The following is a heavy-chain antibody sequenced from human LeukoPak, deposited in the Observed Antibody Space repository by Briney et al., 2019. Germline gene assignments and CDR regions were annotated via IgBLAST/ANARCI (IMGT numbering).Heavy chain of an antibody. Sequence: SETLSLTCTVSGGSISSSSYYWGWIRQPPGKGLEWIGEIHQSGSTNYNPSLKSRVTISLDTSKDQLSLKVSSVTAADTAVYYCARGATDHYRYCNNGVCYRGPAFDYWGQGTLVTVSS. V-gene: IGHV4-39*07. CDR2: IHQSGST. J-gene: IGHJ4*02. CDR1: GGSISSSSYY. CDR3: ARGATDHYRYCNNGVCYRGPAFDY. D-gene: IGHD2-8*01.